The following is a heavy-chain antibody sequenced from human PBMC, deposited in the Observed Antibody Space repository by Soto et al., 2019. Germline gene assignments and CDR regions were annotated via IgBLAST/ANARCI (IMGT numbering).Heavy chain of an antibody. CDR1: GYSFTSYW. V-gene: IGHV5-10-1*01. CDR3: ARGDNYYGVDV. J-gene: IGHJ6*02. CDR2: IDPSDSYT. Sequence: RGESLKISCKGSGYSFTSYWISWVRQMPGKGLEWMGRIDPSDSYTNYSPSFQGHVTISADKSISTAYLQWSSLRAGDTAVYFCARGDNYYGVDVWGQGTTVTVSS.